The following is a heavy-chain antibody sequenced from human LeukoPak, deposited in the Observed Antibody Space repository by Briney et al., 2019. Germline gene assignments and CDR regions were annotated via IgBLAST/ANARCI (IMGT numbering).Heavy chain of an antibody. CDR1: GFTFSNYW. CDR3: ARDKIVGATYFDY. J-gene: IGHJ4*02. CDR2: INDDGSAT. Sequence: GGSLRLSCAASGFTFSNYWMHWVRQVPGKGLVWVSRINDDGSATFYADSVKGRFTISRDNAKNTLFLQMSSLRAEDTAVYYCARDKIVGATYFDYWGQGTLVTVSS. V-gene: IGHV3-74*01. D-gene: IGHD1-26*01.